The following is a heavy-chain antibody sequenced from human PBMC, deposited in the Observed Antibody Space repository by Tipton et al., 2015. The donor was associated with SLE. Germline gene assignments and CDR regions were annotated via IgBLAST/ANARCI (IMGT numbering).Heavy chain of an antibody. CDR3: AREFADSSSWINWFDP. Sequence: GSLRLSCAASGFTFSSYEMNWVRQAPGKGLEWVSYISSSGSTIYYADSVKGRFTISRDNAKNSLYLQMNSLRAEDTAVYYCAREFADSSSWINWFDPWGQGTLVTVSS. V-gene: IGHV3-48*03. D-gene: IGHD6-13*01. CDR2: ISSSGSTI. J-gene: IGHJ5*02. CDR1: GFTFSSYE.